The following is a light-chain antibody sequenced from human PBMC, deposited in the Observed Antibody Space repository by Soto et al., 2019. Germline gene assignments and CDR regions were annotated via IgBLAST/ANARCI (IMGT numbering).Light chain of an antibody. CDR2: GAS. J-gene: IGKJ4*01. CDR1: QSVSSN. CDR3: QQYNNWPLT. Sequence: EVVMTQSSATVSVSPGERATLSCRASQSVSSNLAWYQHKPGQAPGVLMYGASTRATGIPARFSGSGSGTEFTLTISSLQSEDFAVYYCQQYNNWPLTFGGGTKVEIK. V-gene: IGKV3-15*01.